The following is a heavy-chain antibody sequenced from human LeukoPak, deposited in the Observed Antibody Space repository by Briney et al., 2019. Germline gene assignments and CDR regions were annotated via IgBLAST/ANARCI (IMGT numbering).Heavy chain of an antibody. CDR1: GFTFNDHP. D-gene: IGHD2-21*01. Sequence: GGSLRLSCAASGFTFNDHPMHWIRLAPHKGLEWVAVISYDGLNKYYSHSVKDRFTVSRDNVNNILYLQMNRLRTEDTAVYYCARDLGILWKLAYPWGQETLVTVSP. CDR2: ISYDGLNK. J-gene: IGHJ5*02. V-gene: IGHV3-30*04. CDR3: ARDLGILWKLAYP.